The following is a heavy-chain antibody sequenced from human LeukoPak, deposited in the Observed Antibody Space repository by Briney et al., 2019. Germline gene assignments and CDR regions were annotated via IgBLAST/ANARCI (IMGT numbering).Heavy chain of an antibody. CDR1: GFTFRSFW. V-gene: IGHV3-7*04. J-gene: IGHJ4*02. D-gene: IGHD2-2*02. CDR3: ARDIPYGLSYFDY. CDR2: IKEDGSDA. Sequence: GGSLRLSCSASGFTFRSFWMTWVRQAPGKGLELVANIKEDGSDANYVDAVKGRFTISRDNAKDSLYLQMNSVRPEDTAVYYCARDIPYGLSYFDYWGQGTQVTVSS.